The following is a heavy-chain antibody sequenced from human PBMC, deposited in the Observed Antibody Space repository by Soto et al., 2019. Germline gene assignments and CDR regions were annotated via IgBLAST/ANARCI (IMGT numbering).Heavy chain of an antibody. Sequence: SETLSLTCAVYCGSFSGYYWSWIRQPPGKGLEWIGEINHSGSTNYNPSLKSRVTISVDTSKNQFSLKLSSVTAADTAVYYCARMKVAVAGTGHYYGMDVWGQGTTVTVSS. CDR1: CGSFSGYY. J-gene: IGHJ6*02. CDR2: INHSGST. CDR3: ARMKVAVAGTGHYYGMDV. V-gene: IGHV4-34*01. D-gene: IGHD6-19*01.